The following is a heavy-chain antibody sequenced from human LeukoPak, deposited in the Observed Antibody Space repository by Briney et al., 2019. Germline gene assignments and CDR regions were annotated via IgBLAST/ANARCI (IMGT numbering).Heavy chain of an antibody. CDR1: GGSFSGYY. D-gene: IGHD3-16*02. Sequence: PSETLSLTCAVYGGSFSGYYWSWIRQPPGKGLEWIGEINHSGSTNYNPSLKSRVTISVDTSKNQFSLKLSSVTAADTAVYYCARHRTASDSWGQGTLVTVSS. J-gene: IGHJ4*02. V-gene: IGHV4-34*01. CDR2: INHSGST. CDR3: ARHRTASDS.